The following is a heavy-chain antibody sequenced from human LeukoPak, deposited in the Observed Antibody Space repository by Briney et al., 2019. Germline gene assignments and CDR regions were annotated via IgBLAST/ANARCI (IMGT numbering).Heavy chain of an antibody. Sequence: SETLSLTCAVYGGSFSGCYWSWIRQPPGKGLEWIGEINHSGSTNYNPSLKSRVTISVDTSKNQFSLKLSSVTAADTAVYYCARRPTIGIAAAIGYWGQGTLVTVSS. J-gene: IGHJ4*02. CDR1: GGSFSGCY. CDR3: ARRPTIGIAAAIGY. CDR2: INHSGST. V-gene: IGHV4-34*01. D-gene: IGHD6-13*01.